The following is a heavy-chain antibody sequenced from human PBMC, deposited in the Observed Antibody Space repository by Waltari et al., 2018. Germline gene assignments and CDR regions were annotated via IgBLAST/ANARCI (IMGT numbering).Heavy chain of an antibody. CDR1: GFTVRSYA. CDR3: AQGAPGIAVAFDY. V-gene: IGHV3-23*01. Sequence: EVQLLESGGGLVQPGGSLRLSCAASGFTVRSYAMSWVRQAPGKGLEWCSAMSVSGGSTSYADSVKRRFTISRDNSKNTLYLQMNSLRAEDTAVYYCAQGAPGIAVAFDYWGQGTLVTVSS. J-gene: IGHJ4*02. D-gene: IGHD6-19*01. CDR2: MSVSGGST.